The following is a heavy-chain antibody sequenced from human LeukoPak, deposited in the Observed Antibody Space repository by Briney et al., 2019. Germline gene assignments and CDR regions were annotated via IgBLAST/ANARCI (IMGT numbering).Heavy chain of an antibody. CDR2: IYYSGST. D-gene: IGHD3-22*01. CDR3: ARVAYYYDSSGYYYFVYFDY. J-gene: IGHJ4*02. V-gene: IGHV4-39*07. Sequence: PSETLSLTCTVSGGSLSSSNSYWDWIRQPPGKGLEWIGTIYYSGSTYHNPPLKSRVTISLDTSRNQFSLKLSSVTAADTAVYYCARVAYYYDSSGYYYFVYFDYWGQGTLVTVSS. CDR1: GGSLSSSNSY.